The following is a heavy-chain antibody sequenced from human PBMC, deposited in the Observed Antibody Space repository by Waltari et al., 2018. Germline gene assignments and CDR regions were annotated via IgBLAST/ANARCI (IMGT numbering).Heavy chain of an antibody. CDR2: ISYDGSNK. J-gene: IGHJ4*02. Sequence: QVQLVESGGGVVQPGRSLRLSCAASGFTFSSYAMHWVRQAPGKGLGWVAVISYDGSNKYYADSGKGRFTISRDNSKNTLYLQMNSLRAEDTAVYYCARSSGWGVDYWGQGTLVTVSS. V-gene: IGHV3-30-3*01. CDR1: GFTFSSYA. CDR3: ARSSGWGVDY. D-gene: IGHD6-19*01.